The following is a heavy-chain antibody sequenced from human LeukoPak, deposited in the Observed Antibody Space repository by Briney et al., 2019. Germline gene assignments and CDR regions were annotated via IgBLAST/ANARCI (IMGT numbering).Heavy chain of an antibody. CDR3: ARDEGGSYSFDY. CDR1: GYTFSRYW. D-gene: IGHD1-26*01. CDR2: IKQDGSAK. Sequence: PGGSLRLSCAASGYTFSRYWMSWVRQAPGKGLEWVANIKQDGSAKYYVDSVKGRFTISRDNAKNSLFLQMNSLRAEDSAVYYCARDEGGSYSFDYWGQGTLVTVSS. V-gene: IGHV3-7*01. J-gene: IGHJ4*02.